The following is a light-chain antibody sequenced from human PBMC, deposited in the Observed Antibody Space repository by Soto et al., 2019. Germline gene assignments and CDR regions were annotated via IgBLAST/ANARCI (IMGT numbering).Light chain of an antibody. J-gene: IGKJ4*01. CDR2: GAS. Sequence: EIVLTQSPGTLSVSPGERATLFCRASQSVGRNYLAWYQQKPGQAPRLLIYGASSRATDIPDRFSGSGSGTDFTLTISRQEPEDFVVYYCQQYASSPLTFGGGTKVEPK. CDR1: QSVGRNY. V-gene: IGKV3-20*01. CDR3: QQYASSPLT.